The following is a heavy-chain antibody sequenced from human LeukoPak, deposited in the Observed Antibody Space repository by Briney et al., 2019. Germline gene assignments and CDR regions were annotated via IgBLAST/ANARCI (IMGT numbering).Heavy chain of an antibody. CDR3: AKSSLGYCSSTSCYDVWYYYYGMAV. Sequence: GGSLRLSCAASGFTFDDYAMHWVRQAPGKGLEWVSLISGDGGSTYYADSVKGRFTISRDNSKNSLYLQMNSLRTEDTALYYCAKSSLGYCSSTSCYDVWYYYYGMAVWGQGTTVTVSS. CDR2: ISGDGGST. CDR1: GFTFDDYA. J-gene: IGHJ6*02. V-gene: IGHV3-43*02. D-gene: IGHD2-2*01.